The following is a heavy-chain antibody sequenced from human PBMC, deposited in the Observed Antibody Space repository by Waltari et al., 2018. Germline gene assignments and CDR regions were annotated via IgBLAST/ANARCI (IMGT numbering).Heavy chain of an antibody. D-gene: IGHD1-26*01. CDR1: GDSFSSDNYY. CDR3: ARHYRADGGSFDI. Sequence: QLQLQESGPGLVKPSETLSLTCTVSGDSFSSDNYYWSWIRQPPGKWPEWIGSVYYSGSTYDNPSLKSRVTISIDTSKNQFSLMLSSVTAADTAVYYCARHYRADGGSFDIWGQGTMVTVSS. J-gene: IGHJ3*02. V-gene: IGHV4-39*01. CDR2: VYYSGST.